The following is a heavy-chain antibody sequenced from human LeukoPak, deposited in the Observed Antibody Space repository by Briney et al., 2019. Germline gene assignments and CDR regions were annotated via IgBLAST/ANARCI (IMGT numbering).Heavy chain of an antibody. CDR1: GGSISSYY. CDR3: ARYSDYYYYYYMDV. V-gene: IGHV4-59*01. Sequence: PSETLSLTCTVSGGSISSYYWSWIRQPPGKGLEWIGYIYYSGSTNYNPSLKSRLTISVDTSKNQFSLKLSSVTAADTAVYYCARYSDYYYYYYMDVWGKGTTVTISS. D-gene: IGHD2-21*01. CDR2: IYYSGST. J-gene: IGHJ6*03.